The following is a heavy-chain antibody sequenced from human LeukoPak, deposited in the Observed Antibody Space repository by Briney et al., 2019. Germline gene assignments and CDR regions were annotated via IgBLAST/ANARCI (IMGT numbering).Heavy chain of an antibody. D-gene: IGHD6-13*01. V-gene: IGHV4-59*01. CDR1: GGSISSYY. CDR3: ARTPHSTYSSSWYDY. Sequence: SETLSLTCTVSGGSISSYYWSWIRQPPGKGLEWIGYIYYSGSTNYNPTLKSRVTISVDTSKNQFSLKLSSVTAADTAVYYCARTPHSTYSSSWYDYWGQRTLVTVSS. CDR2: IYYSGST. J-gene: IGHJ4*02.